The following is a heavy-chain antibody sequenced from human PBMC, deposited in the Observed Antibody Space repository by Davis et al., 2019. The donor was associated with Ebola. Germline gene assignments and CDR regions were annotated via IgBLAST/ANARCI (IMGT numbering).Heavy chain of an antibody. CDR2: IYSGGST. V-gene: IGHV3-66*01. Sequence: GGSLRLSCAASGFTVSSNYMSWVRQAPGKGLEWVSVIYSGGSTYYADSVKGRFTISRDNSKNTLYLQMNSLRAEDTAVYYCARTSPTYYYDSSVYYSGLGAFDIWGQGTMVTVSS. CDR1: GFTVSSNY. J-gene: IGHJ3*02. CDR3: ARTSPTYYYDSSVYYSGLGAFDI. D-gene: IGHD3-22*01.